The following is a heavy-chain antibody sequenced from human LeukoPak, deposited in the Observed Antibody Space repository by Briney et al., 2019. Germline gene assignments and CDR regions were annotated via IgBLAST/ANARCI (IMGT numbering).Heavy chain of an antibody. CDR1: GGSISSSSYC. CDR2: IYYSGGT. CDR3: ATNSYSTTKQEHDY. J-gene: IGHJ4*02. D-gene: IGHD2/OR15-2a*01. Sequence: SETLSLTCTVSGGSISSSSYCGGWIRQSPGKGLERIGTIYYSGGTYYNPSLKSRVTISVDTSKNELSLKLSSVTAADTAVYYCATNSYSTTKQEHDYWGQGTLVTVSS. V-gene: IGHV4-39*01.